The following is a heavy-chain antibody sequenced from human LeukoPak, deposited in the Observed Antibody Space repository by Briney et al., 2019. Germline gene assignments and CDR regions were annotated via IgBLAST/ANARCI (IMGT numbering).Heavy chain of an antibody. J-gene: IGHJ4*02. CDR3: TRHGTSYYDNSGYSV. CDR2: IRSKTNNYAT. V-gene: IGHV3-73*01. Sequence: GGSLRLSCAASGFSFSGSAMHWVRQASGKGLEWVGRIRSKTNNYATTYVASVQGRFTISRDDSKNTAYLQMNSLKTDDTAVYYCTRHGTSYYDNSGYSVWGQGTLVTVSS. CDR1: GFSFSGSA. D-gene: IGHD3-22*01.